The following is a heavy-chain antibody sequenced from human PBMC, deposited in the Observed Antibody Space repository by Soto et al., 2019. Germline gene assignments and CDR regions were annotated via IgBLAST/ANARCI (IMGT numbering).Heavy chain of an antibody. CDR1: GGTFSCYA. D-gene: IGHD6-13*01. CDR3: ASLIAAAGPPHSPRYYYGMDV. V-gene: IGHV1-69*12. CDR2: IIPIFGTA. J-gene: IGHJ6*02. Sequence: QVQLVQSGAEVKKPGSSVKVSCKASGGTFSCYAISWVRQAPGQGLEWMGGIIPIFGTADYAQKFQGRVTITADESTSTAYMELSSLRSEDTAVYYCASLIAAAGPPHSPRYYYGMDVWGQGTTVTVSS.